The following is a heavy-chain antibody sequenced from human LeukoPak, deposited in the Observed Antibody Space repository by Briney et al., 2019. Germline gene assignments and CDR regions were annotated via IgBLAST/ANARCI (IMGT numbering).Heavy chain of an antibody. D-gene: IGHD1-26*01. V-gene: IGHV3-30-3*01. CDR3: AKENAVGAGA. CDR2: ISYDGSNK. Sequence: GGSLRLSCAASGFTFSSYAMHWVRQAPGKGLEWVAVISYDGSNKYYADSVKGRFTISRDNSKNTLYLQMNSLRAEDTAVYYCAKENAVGAGAWGQGTLVTVSS. J-gene: IGHJ5*02. CDR1: GFTFSSYA.